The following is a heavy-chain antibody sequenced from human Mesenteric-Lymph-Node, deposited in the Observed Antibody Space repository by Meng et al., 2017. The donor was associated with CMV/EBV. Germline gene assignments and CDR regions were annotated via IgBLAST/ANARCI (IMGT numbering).Heavy chain of an antibody. CDR2: ISGSGGST. CDR1: GFTFSSYA. Sequence: ASGFTFSSYAMSWVRQAPGKGLEWVSAISGSGGSTYYADSVKGRFTISRDNSKNTLYLQMNSLRAEDTAVYYCAKDSERTVTDFDYWGQGTLVTVSS. V-gene: IGHV3-23*01. J-gene: IGHJ4*02. D-gene: IGHD4-17*01. CDR3: AKDSERTVTDFDY.